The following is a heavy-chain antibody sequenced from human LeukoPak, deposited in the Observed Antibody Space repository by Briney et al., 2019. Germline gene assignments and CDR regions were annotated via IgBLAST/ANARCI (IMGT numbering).Heavy chain of an antibody. J-gene: IGHJ5*02. CDR2: IYPGDSDT. CDR1: GYSFTSFW. V-gene: IGHV5-51*01. Sequence: GESLKISCRGPGYSFTSFWIAWGRQLPGKGLEWMGIIYPGDSDTRYRPSFKDEVTISADKPISTAYLRWSSRKAADTALYYCAGQYSSSWYVSGHWFHPWGRGTLVTVSS. CDR3: AGQYSSSWYVSGHWFHP. D-gene: IGHD6-13*01.